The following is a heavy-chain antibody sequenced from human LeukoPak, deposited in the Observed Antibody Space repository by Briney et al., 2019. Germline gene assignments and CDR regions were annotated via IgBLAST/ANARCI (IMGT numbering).Heavy chain of an antibody. CDR2: IFGSGDRA. V-gene: IGHV3-23*01. CDR1: GFTFGSYA. CDR3: AKTTTGYSSGRYPAGPIDY. J-gene: IGHJ4*02. Sequence: GGSLRLSCAASGFTFGSYAMYWVRQAPGRGLEGVSGIFGSGDRAHYADSVRRRHTISRDNSKNKVYLQMDSLRVEDTAIYYCAKTTTGYSSGRYPAGPIDYWGQGTLVTVSS. D-gene: IGHD2-15*01.